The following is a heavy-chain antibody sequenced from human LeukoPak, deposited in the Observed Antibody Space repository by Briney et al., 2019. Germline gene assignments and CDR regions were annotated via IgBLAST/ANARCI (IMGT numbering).Heavy chain of an antibody. J-gene: IGHJ4*02. Sequence: SETLSLTCTVSGASVSSSSYYWEWIRQPPGKGLERVGSIFYSGSTHYNPSLKSRVSMSVDTSKNQFSLRLSAVTATDTAVYYCATRRSGSHPYYWGQGTLVTVSS. CDR3: ATRRSGSHPYY. CDR1: GASVSSSSYY. CDR2: IFYSGST. V-gene: IGHV4-39*01. D-gene: IGHD1-26*01.